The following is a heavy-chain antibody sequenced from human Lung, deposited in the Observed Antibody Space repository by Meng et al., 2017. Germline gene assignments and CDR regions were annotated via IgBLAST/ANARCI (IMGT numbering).Heavy chain of an antibody. Sequence: QGLLQHWGPGWLKPSETLSPPCVVSGGSFSDYYWSWIRQPPGKELEWIGEINHSGSTNYNPSLESRATISVDTSQNNLSLKLSSVTAADSAVYYCARGPTTMAHDFDYWGQGTLVTVSS. J-gene: IGHJ4*02. CDR1: GGSFSDYY. CDR3: ARGPTTMAHDFDY. CDR2: INHSGST. V-gene: IGHV4-34*01. D-gene: IGHD4-11*01.